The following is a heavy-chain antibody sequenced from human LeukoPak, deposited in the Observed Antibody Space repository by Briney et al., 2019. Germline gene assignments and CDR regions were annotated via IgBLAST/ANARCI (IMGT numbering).Heavy chain of an antibody. D-gene: IGHD3-3*01. CDR3: AKGDQFLEWLLFDY. CDR2: ISYDGSNK. J-gene: IGHJ4*02. CDR1: GFTFSSYA. Sequence: GGSLRLSCAASGFTFSSYAMHWVRQAPGKGLEWVAVISYDGSNKYYADSVKGRFTISRDNSKNTLYLQMNSLRAEDTAVYYCAKGDQFLEWLLFDYWGQGTLVTVSS. V-gene: IGHV3-30*04.